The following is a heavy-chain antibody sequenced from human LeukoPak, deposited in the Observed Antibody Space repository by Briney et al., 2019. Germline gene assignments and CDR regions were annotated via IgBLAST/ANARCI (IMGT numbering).Heavy chain of an antibody. V-gene: IGHV3-48*03. CDR3: ARGRDSGSFIIDY. CDR2: ISSSGITT. D-gene: IGHD3-10*01. Sequence: PGGSLRLSCAATGFTVSTYEMNWVRQAPGKGLEWVAYISSSGITTYYPDSVKGRFTISRDNSKNTVSLQMNSLGTEDTAVYYCARGRDSGSFIIDYWGQGTLVTVSS. J-gene: IGHJ4*02. CDR1: GFTVSTYE.